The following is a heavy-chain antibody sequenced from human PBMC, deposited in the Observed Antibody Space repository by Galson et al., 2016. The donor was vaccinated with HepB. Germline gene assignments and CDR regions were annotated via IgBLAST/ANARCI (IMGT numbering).Heavy chain of an antibody. Sequence: SETLSLTCAVSGASITSTNWWSWVRQPPGKGLEWIGEIFHSGTTNNNPSLKSRVTMSVDKSKNQFSLRLRSVTAADTAVYYCARDLRAVRVNWGQGTLVIVSS. J-gene: IGHJ4*02. CDR2: IFHSGTT. D-gene: IGHD4-17*01. CDR1: GASITSTNW. V-gene: IGHV4-4*02. CDR3: ARDLRAVRVN.